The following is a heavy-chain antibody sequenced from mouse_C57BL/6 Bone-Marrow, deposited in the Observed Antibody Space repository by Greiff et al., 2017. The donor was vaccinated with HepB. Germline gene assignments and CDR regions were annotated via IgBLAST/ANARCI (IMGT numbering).Heavy chain of an antibody. CDR2: ISSGSSTI. CDR3: ARGGSSYGFAY. V-gene: IGHV5-17*01. Sequence: EVMLVESGGGLVKPGGSLKLSCAASGFTFSDYGMHWVRQAPEKGLEWVAYISSGSSTIYYADTVKGRFTISRDNAKNTLFLQMTSLRSEDTAMYYCARGGSSYGFAYWGQGTLVTVSA. CDR1: GFTFSDYG. D-gene: IGHD1-1*01. J-gene: IGHJ3*01.